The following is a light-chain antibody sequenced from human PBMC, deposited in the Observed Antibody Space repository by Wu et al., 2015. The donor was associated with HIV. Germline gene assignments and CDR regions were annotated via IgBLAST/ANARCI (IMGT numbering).Light chain of an antibody. J-gene: IGKJ1*01. CDR1: QRISANY. CDR2: GVS. Sequence: EIVLTQSPGTLYLSPGERAALFCRASQRISANYLAWYQQKAGQAPRLLIFGVSNRAAGIPARFSGSGSGTDFTLTISRLEPEDFAVYYCQQYDISPPWTFGQGTRVEMK. CDR3: QQYDISPPWT. V-gene: IGKV3-20*01.